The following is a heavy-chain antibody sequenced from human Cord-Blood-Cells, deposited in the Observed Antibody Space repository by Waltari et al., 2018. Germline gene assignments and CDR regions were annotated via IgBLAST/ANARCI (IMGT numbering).Heavy chain of an antibody. CDR3: TTDIVAGEEQLSY. D-gene: IGHD6-6*01. CDR1: GFTFSNAW. Sequence: EVQLVESGGGLVKPGGSLRLSCAASGFTFSNAWMSRVRQAPGKGLEWVGRIKSKTDGGTTDYAAPVKGRFTISRDDSKNTLYLQMNSLKTEDTAVYYCTTDIVAGEEQLSYWGQGTLVTVSS. J-gene: IGHJ4*02. CDR2: IKSKTDGGTT. V-gene: IGHV3-15*01.